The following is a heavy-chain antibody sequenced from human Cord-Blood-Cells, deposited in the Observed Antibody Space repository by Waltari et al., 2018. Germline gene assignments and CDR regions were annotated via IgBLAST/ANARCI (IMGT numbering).Heavy chain of an antibody. CDR2: IWYDGSNK. D-gene: IGHD5-18*01. V-gene: IGHV3-33*01. Sequence: GKGLEWVAVIWYDGSNKYYADSVKGRFTHSRDNSKNTLYLQMNSLRAEDTAVYYCARAQWNVDTAMVFDYWGQGTLVTVSS. CDR3: ARAQWNVDTAMVFDY. J-gene: IGHJ4*02.